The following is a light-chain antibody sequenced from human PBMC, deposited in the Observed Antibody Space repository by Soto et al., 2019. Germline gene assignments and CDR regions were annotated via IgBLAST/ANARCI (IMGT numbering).Light chain of an antibody. V-gene: IGLV2-14*01. Sequence: QSALTQPASVSGSPGQSITISCTGTSSDVGGHNYVSWYQQHPGKAPQLMIYQVTNRPSGVSNRFSGSRSGNTASLTISGLQAEDEADYYCSSYTDSSNYVFGTGTKLTVL. CDR2: QVT. CDR1: SSDVGGHNY. J-gene: IGLJ1*01. CDR3: SSYTDSSNYV.